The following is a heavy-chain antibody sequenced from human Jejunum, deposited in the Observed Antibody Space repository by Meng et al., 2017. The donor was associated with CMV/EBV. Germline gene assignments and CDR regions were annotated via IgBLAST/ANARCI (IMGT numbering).Heavy chain of an antibody. CDR1: G. D-gene: IGHD4-17*01. J-gene: IGHJ6*02. Sequence: GVKWVRKAPGQGLEWMEWISIYSCNTDCAQRVQGTVTMTTDTSTTTANMNLSSLRSDATAIYYCARDCTGQSTVTTLRRQEMDVWGQGTTVTVSS. V-gene: IGHV1-18*01. CDR3: ARDCTGQSTVTTLRRQEMDV. CDR2: ISIYSCNT.